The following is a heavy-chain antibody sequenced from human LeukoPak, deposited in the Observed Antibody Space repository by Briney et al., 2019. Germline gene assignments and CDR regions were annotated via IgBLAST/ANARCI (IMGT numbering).Heavy chain of an antibody. V-gene: IGHV3-23*01. J-gene: IGHJ4*02. Sequence: GGSLRLSCVASGFSLTDYDMTWVRQRPGKGLEWVASISKSDDRTFYADSVKGRFTISRDNSKTTVYLQMSSLRAEDTAVYYCAQVPFTLDGDYGDTWGRATLVTVSS. D-gene: IGHD4-17*01. CDR1: GFSLTDYD. CDR2: ISKSDDRT. CDR3: AQVPFTLDGDYGDT.